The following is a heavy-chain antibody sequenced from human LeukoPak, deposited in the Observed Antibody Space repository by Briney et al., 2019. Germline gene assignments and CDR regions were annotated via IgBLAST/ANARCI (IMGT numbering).Heavy chain of an antibody. J-gene: IGHJ2*01. V-gene: IGHV4-34*01. CDR3: ARGGDYDFWSGYWSSSNWYFDL. Sequence: PSETLSLTCAVYGGSFSGYYWSWIRQPPGKGLEWIGEINHSESTNYNPSLKSRVTISVDTSKNQFSLKLSSVTAADTAVYYCARGGDYDFWSGYWSSSNWYFDLWGRGTLVTVSS. CDR1: GGSFSGYY. CDR2: INHSEST. D-gene: IGHD3-3*01.